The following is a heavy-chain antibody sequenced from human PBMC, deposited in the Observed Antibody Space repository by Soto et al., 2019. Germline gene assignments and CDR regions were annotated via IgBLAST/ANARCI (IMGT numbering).Heavy chain of an antibody. CDR3: ARRTEYGSSQGMDV. D-gene: IGHD3-10*01. CDR2: IYPDDSDA. V-gene: IGHV5-51*01. CDR1: GYSFPDYW. J-gene: IGHJ6*02. Sequence: PGESLKISCQGSGYSFPDYWIGWVRQVPGKGLEWMGIIYPDDSDAKYSPSFQGQVTMSADKSINTAYLQWSSLKASDTGMYYCARRTEYGSSQGMDVWGQGTTVTSP.